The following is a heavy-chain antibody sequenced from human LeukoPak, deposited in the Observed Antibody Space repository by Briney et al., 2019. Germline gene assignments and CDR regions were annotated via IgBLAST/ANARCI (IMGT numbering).Heavy chain of an antibody. CDR3: AREGCSSTSCYTGYYYYGMDV. CDR2: INPNSGGT. V-gene: IGHV1-2*02. J-gene: IGHJ6*02. Sequence: ASVKVSCKASGYTFTGYYMHWVRQAPGQGLEWMGWINPNSGGTNYAQKFQGRVTMTRDTSISTAYMELSRLRSDDTAVYYCAREGCSSTSCYTGYYYYGMDVWGQGTTVTVSS. D-gene: IGHD2-2*02. CDR1: GYTFTGYY.